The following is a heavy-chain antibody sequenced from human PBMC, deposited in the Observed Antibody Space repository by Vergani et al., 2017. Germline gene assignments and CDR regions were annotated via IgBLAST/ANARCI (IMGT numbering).Heavy chain of an antibody. CDR1: GGSISSSSYY. V-gene: IGHV4-61*05. CDR3: AVLQLWSVPAIDY. Sequence: QVQLQQWGAGLLKPSETLSLTCTVSGGSISSSSYYWGWIRQPPGKGLEWIGYIYYSGSTNYSPSLKSRVTISVDTSKNQFSLKLSSVTAADTAVYYCAVLQLWSVPAIDYWGQGTLVTVSS. CDR2: IYYSGST. J-gene: IGHJ4*02. D-gene: IGHD5-18*01.